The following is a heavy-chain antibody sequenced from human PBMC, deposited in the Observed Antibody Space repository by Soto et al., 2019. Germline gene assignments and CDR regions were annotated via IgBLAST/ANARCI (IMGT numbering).Heavy chain of an antibody. CDR1: GFTVSSNY. Sequence: GGSLRLSCAASGFTVSSNYMSWVRQAPGKGLEWVSVIYSGGSTYYEDSVKGRFTISRDNSKNTLYLQMNSLRAEDTAMYYCARGTANGWFDPWGQGILVTVSS. CDR2: IYSGGST. V-gene: IGHV3-53*01. J-gene: IGHJ5*02. CDR3: ARGTANGWFDP. D-gene: IGHD6-25*01.